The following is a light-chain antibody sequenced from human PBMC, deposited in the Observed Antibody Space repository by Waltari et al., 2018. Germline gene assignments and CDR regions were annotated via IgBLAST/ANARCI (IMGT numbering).Light chain of an antibody. CDR1: SCSVSTRYY. Sequence: QTVVTQEPSFSVSPGGTVTLTCGLSSCSVSTRYYPRWYQQTPGQAPRTLIYSTNTRSSGVPDRFSGSILGNKAALTITGAQADDESDYYCVLYMGSGIWVFGGGTKLTVL. J-gene: IGLJ3*02. CDR3: VLYMGSGIWV. V-gene: IGLV8-61*01. CDR2: STN.